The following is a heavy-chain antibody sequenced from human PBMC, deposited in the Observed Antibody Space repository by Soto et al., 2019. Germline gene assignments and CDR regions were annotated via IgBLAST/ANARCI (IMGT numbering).Heavy chain of an antibody. CDR2: ISSSSSTI. J-gene: IGHJ4*02. CDR3: ARDEIVVVPAATYYFDY. V-gene: IGHV3-48*01. CDR1: GFTFSSYS. D-gene: IGHD2-2*01. Sequence: GGSLRLSCAASGFTFSSYSMNWVRQAPGKGLEWVSYISSSSSTIYYADSVKGRFTISRDNVKNSLYLQMNSLRAEDTAVYYCARDEIVVVPAATYYFDYWGQGTLVTVSS.